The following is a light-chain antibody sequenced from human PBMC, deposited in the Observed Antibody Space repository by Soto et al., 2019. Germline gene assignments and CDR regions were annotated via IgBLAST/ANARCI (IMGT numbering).Light chain of an antibody. CDR1: ENVGTN. CDR2: GSS. V-gene: IGKV3D-15*01. CDR3: QQYNNWGLS. J-gene: IGKJ4*01. Sequence: IVMTQSPATLSVSPGEGVTLSCRASENVGTNLAWYQQKPGQAPRLLMYGSSTRATGIPATFSGGGSGTEFTLTISSLQSEESAVYYCQQYNNWGLSFGGGTRVEIK.